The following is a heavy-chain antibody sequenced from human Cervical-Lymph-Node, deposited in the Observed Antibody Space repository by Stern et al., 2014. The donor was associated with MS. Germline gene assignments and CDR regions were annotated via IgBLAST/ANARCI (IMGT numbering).Heavy chain of an antibody. CDR1: GYTFTSYY. CDR2: INPSGGST. Sequence: QVQLVESGAEVKKPGASVKVSCKASGYTFTSYYMHWVRQAPGQGLEWMGIINPSGGSTSYAQKFKGRVTMTRDTSTSTVYMELSSLRSEDTAVYYCARDGGITMIVDSYFDYWGQGTLVTVSS. CDR3: ARDGGITMIVDSYFDY. V-gene: IGHV1-46*01. D-gene: IGHD3-22*01. J-gene: IGHJ4*02.